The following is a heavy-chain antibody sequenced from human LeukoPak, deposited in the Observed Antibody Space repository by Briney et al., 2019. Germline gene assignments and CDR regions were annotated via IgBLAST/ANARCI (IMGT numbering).Heavy chain of an antibody. V-gene: IGHV3-48*04. D-gene: IGHD4-17*01. CDR1: GFTFSSYS. Sequence: GGSLRLSCAASGFTFSSYSMNWVRQAPGKGLEWVSYISSSSSTIYHADSVKGRFTISRDNAKNSLYLQMNSLRAEDTAVYYCARDHDYGDYDVWFDPWGQGTLVTVSS. J-gene: IGHJ5*02. CDR3: ARDHDYGDYDVWFDP. CDR2: ISSSSSTI.